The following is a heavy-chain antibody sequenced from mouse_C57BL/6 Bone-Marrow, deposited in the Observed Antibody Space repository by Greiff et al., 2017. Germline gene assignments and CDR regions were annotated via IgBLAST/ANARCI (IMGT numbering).Heavy chain of an antibody. CDR1: GYSITSGYY. CDR3: ARSRAY. V-gene: IGHV3-6*01. CDR2: ISYDGSN. J-gene: IGHJ3*01. Sequence: EVKLMESGPGLVKPSQSLSLTCSVTGYSITSGYYWNWIRQFPGNKLEWMGYISYDGSNNYNPSLKNRISITRDTSKNQFFLKLNSVTTEDTATYYCARSRAYWGQGTLGTVSA.